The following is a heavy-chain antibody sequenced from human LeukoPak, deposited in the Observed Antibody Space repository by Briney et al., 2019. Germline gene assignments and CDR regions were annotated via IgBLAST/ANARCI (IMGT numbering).Heavy chain of an antibody. Sequence: ASVNVSCKASGYTFTSYDINWVRPATGQGLEWMGWMNPNSGNTGYAQKFQGRVTMTRNTSISTAYMELSSLRSEDTAVYYCARGPVSSLNWFDPWGQGTLVTVSS. CDR3: ARGPVSSLNWFDP. D-gene: IGHD2-8*01. V-gene: IGHV1-8*01. CDR2: MNPNSGNT. CDR1: GYTFTSYD. J-gene: IGHJ5*02.